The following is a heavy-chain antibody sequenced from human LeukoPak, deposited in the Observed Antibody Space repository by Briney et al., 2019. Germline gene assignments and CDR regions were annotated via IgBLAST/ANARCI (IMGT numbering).Heavy chain of an antibody. CDR1: GGSFSGYY. D-gene: IGHD2-2*01. Sequence: PSETLSLTCAVYGGSFSGYYWSWIRQPPGKGLEWIGEINHSGSTNYNPSLKSRVTISVDTSKNQFSLKLSSVTAADTAVYYCATATFDIVVVPAATGWLDPWAQGTLVTVSS. CDR2: INHSGST. CDR3: ATATFDIVVVPAATGWLDP. V-gene: IGHV4-34*01. J-gene: IGHJ5*02.